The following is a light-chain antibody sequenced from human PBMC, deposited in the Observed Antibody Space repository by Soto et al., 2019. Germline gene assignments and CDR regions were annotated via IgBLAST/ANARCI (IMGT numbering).Light chain of an antibody. CDR3: NSYTSSSTYV. CDR1: SSDVGGYNY. V-gene: IGLV2-14*03. CDR2: DVS. J-gene: IGLJ1*01. Sequence: SVLTQPSSVSGSPGQSIAIXCTGTSSDVGGYNYVTWYQQHPGKAPKLMIYDVSNRPSGVSNHFSGSKSGNTASLTISGLQAEDEGDYYCNSYTSSSTYVFGTGTKVTVL.